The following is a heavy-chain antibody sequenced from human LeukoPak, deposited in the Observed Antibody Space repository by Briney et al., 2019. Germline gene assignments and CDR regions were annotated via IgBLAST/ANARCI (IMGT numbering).Heavy chain of an antibody. CDR1: GGSFSGYY. V-gene: IGHV4-34*01. CDR3: ARGGIVVTTLWN. J-gene: IGHJ4*02. CDR2: INHSGST. D-gene: IGHD2-21*01. Sequence: PSETLSLTCAVYGGSFSGYYWSWIRQPPGKGLEWIGEINHSGSTNYNPSLKSRVTISVDTSKNQLSLKLSSVTAADTAVYYCARGGIVVTTLWNWGQGTLVTVSS.